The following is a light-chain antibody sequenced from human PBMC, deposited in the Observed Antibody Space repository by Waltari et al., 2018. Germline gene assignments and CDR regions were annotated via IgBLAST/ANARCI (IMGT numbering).Light chain of an antibody. J-gene: IGKJ1*01. CDR1: QSVSSY. CDR3: QQRTNWPPT. V-gene: IGKV3-11*01. Sequence: IVLTQPPSTLSLSPGDRATLSCRASQSVSSYLGWYQQKPGQAPRLLIYDASNRATGIPARFSGSGSGTDFTLTISSLEPEDFAVYYCQQRTNWPPTFGQGTKVEIK. CDR2: DAS.